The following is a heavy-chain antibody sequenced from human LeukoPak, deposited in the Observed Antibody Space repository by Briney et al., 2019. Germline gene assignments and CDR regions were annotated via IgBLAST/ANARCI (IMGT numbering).Heavy chain of an antibody. CDR2: INHSGST. Sequence: SETLSLTCAVYGGSFSGYYWSWIRQPPGKGLEWIGEINHSGSTNYNPSLKSRVTISVDTSKNQFSLKLSSVTAADTAVYYCARGEVYSSGWSKADYWGQGTLVTVSS. D-gene: IGHD6-19*01. CDR1: GGSFSGYY. V-gene: IGHV4-34*01. CDR3: ARGEVYSSGWSKADY. J-gene: IGHJ4*02.